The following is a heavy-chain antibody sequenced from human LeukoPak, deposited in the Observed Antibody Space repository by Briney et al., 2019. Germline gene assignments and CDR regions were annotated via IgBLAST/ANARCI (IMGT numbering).Heavy chain of an antibody. CDR2: INHSGST. D-gene: IGHD3-9*01. CDR3: ARHEEGKDILTGYYYYFDY. CDR1: GGSISSYY. Sequence: SETLSLTCTVSGGSISSYYWSWIRQPPGKGLEWIGEINHSGSTNYNPYLKSRVTISVDTSKNQFSLKLSSVTAADTAVYYCARHEEGKDILTGYYYYFDYWGQGTLVTVSS. J-gene: IGHJ4*02. V-gene: IGHV4-34*01.